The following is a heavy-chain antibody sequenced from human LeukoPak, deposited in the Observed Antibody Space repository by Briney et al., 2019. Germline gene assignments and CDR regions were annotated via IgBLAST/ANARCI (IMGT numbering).Heavy chain of an antibody. D-gene: IGHD2-8*01. V-gene: IGHV4-59*12. CDR1: GDSISGFY. CDR2: THYSGTT. Sequence: SETLSLTCSVSGDSISGFYWKWIPQPPLKGLEWIAVTHYSGTTNYNPSLKSRVTISIDTSRQQFFLKLSSVTAADTAVYYCVLAPNSNWFDFWGQGTRVTVSS. CDR3: VLAPNSNWFDF. J-gene: IGHJ5*01.